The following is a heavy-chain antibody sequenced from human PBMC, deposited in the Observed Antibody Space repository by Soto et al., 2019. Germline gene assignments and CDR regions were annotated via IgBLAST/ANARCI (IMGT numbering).Heavy chain of an antibody. Sequence: QVQLVQSGAEVKTPGSSVKVSCKTSGGTFSNYAFNWVRQSPGHGLQWMGGIIPIFTTLNYAQNFEGRLTILADESSRTVSMELSSLRSEYTAIYYCAITSNPGAFLPLDYWGQGTLVTVSS. J-gene: IGHJ4*02. CDR1: GGTFSNYA. V-gene: IGHV1-69*12. CDR3: AITSNPGAFLPLDY. CDR2: IIPIFTTL. D-gene: IGHD1-20*01.